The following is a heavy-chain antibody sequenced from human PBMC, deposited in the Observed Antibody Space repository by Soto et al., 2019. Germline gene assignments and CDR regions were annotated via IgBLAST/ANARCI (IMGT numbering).Heavy chain of an antibody. V-gene: IGHV3-33*01. CDR1: GFTFSSYG. J-gene: IGHJ4*02. Sequence: QVQLVESGGGVVQPGRSLRLSCAASGFTFSSYGMHWVRQAPGKGLEWVAVIWYDGSNKYYADSVKGRFTISRDNSKNTLYLQMNSLRAEDTAVYYCARVDSPRFGELFPFDYWGQGTLVTVSS. CDR3: ARVDSPRFGELFPFDY. CDR2: IWYDGSNK. D-gene: IGHD3-10*01.